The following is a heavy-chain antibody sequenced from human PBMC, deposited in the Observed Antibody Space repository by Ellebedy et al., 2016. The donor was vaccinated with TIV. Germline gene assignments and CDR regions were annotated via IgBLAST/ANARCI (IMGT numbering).Heavy chain of an antibody. J-gene: IGHJ4*02. D-gene: IGHD2-8*02. CDR3: AKVPVGFCSTGPRSYFDD. Sequence: GESLKISCAASGFTFSSYDMHWVRQAPGKGLEWVAVISYDGSKRYYVDSVKGRFTISRDDSKKTLYLELNSLRPDDAAVYYCAKVPVGFCSTGPRSYFDDWGLGTLVTVSS. V-gene: IGHV3-30*18. CDR1: GFTFSSYD. CDR2: ISYDGSKR.